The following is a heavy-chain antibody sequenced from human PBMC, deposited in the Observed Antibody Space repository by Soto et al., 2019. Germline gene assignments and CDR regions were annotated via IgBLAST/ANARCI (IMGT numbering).Heavy chain of an antibody. CDR2: IWYDGSNK. CDR1: GFTFSSYG. J-gene: IGHJ6*02. CDR3: ARADYGGNYGLYYYYYYGMDV. Sequence: QVQLVESGGGVVQPGRSLRLSCAASGFTFSSYGMHWVRQAPGKGLEWVAVIWYDGSNKYYADSVKGRFTISRDNFKNTVYSQMNSLGAEGKGVYYCARADYGGNYGLYYYYYYGMDVWGQGTTVTVSS. D-gene: IGHD4-17*01. V-gene: IGHV3-33*01.